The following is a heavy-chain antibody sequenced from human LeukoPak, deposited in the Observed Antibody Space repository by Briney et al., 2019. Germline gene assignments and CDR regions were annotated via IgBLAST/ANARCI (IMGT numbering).Heavy chain of an antibody. CDR2: IYSSGST. CDR1: GGSFSGYY. D-gene: IGHD1-26*01. CDR3: ARDPSSYSGSTEGAFDI. Sequence: SETLSLTCAVYGGSFSGYYWSWIRQPAGKGLEWIGRIYSSGSTNYNPSLKSRVTMSVDTSKNQFSLKLSSVTAADTAVYYCARDPSSYSGSTEGAFDIWGQGTMVTVSS. J-gene: IGHJ3*02. V-gene: IGHV4-4*07.